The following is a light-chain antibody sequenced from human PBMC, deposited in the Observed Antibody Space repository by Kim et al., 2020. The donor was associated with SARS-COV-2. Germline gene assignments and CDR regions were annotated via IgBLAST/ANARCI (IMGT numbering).Light chain of an antibody. Sequence: ARVGDRAPLTCGASQSIGDRLAWYQHKPGDAPKHLTYEASTLKSGVPSRFGGSGFGTEFTLTTSSLQSDDLATYDCQQYNSDYLVTFGGGTKLEI. CDR2: EAS. V-gene: IGKV1-5*01. J-gene: IGKJ4*01. CDR3: QQYNSDYLVT. CDR1: QSIGDR.